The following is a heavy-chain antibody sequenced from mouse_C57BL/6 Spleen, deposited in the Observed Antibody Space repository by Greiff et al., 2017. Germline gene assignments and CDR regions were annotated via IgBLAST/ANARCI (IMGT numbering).Heavy chain of an antibody. D-gene: IGHD1-1*01. CDR1: GYTYTSYW. CDR3: ARYYYGKGHSFDY. J-gene: IGHJ4*01. Sequence: QVQLQQPGAELVKPGASVKLSCKASGYTYTSYWMHWVKQRPGQGLEWIGMIHPNSGSTNYNEKFKSKATLTVDTSSSTAYMQLSSLTSEDSTVYYYARYYYGKGHSFDYWGQGASSTVSS. V-gene: IGHV1-64*01. CDR2: IHPNSGST.